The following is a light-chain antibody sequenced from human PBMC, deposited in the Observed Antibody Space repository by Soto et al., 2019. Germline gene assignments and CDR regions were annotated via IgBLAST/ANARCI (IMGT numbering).Light chain of an antibody. V-gene: IGLV1-44*01. CDR3: ATWDESRNGV. Sequence: QAVVTQPPSASGTPGPRITISCSGSTSNIESHPVNWFQQVPGAAPKLLIKTNNQRPSGVPDRFSGSKSGASASLAISGLQSEDEATYYCATWDESRNGVFGSGTKVTVL. J-gene: IGLJ1*01. CDR1: TSNIESHP. CDR2: TNN.